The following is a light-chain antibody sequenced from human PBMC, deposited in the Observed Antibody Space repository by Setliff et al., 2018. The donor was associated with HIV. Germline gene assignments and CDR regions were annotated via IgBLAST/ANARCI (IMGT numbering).Light chain of an antibody. CDR3: SSYTSSSTPYV. V-gene: IGLV2-14*02. CDR1: SSDIGTYKL. Sequence: QSALAQPASVSGSPGQSISISCTGTSSDIGTYKLVSWYQQHPGKAPRLMIYEVTKRPSGVSNRSSGSKSGNTASLTISGLQSEDEADYYCSSYTSSSTPYVFGTGTKVTVL. J-gene: IGLJ1*01. CDR2: EVT.